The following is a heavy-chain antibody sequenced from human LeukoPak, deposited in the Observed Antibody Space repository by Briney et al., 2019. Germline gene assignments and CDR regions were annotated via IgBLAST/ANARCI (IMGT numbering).Heavy chain of an antibody. V-gene: IGHV1-69*13. D-gene: IGHD6-19*01. CDR2: IIPIFGTA. Sequence: ASVKVSCKASGYTFTSYGISWVRQAPGQGLEWMGGIIPIFGTANYAQKFQGRVTITADESTSTAYMELSSLRPEDTAVYYCARGGPGAGPYYFDYWGQGTLVTVSS. J-gene: IGHJ4*02. CDR1: GYTFTSYG. CDR3: ARGGPGAGPYYFDY.